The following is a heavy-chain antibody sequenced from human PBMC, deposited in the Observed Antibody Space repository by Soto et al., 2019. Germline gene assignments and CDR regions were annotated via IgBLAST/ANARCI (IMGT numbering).Heavy chain of an antibody. V-gene: IGHV1-18*04. CDR1: GYSFTIYG. Sequence: GASVKISCQAAGYSFTIYGISCVRQAPGQGLEWMGWISAYNRNATYAQNLRDRVTMTTDTSTSTAYMELRSLRSDDTAVHFCAREQRSHAPPYYYYGLEGWGVGTGVTVSS. CDR3: AREQRSHAPPYYYYGLEG. D-gene: IGHD6-25*01. CDR2: ISAYNRNA. J-gene: IGHJ6*04.